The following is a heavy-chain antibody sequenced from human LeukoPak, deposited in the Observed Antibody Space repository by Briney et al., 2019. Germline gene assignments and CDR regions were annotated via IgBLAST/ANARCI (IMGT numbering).Heavy chain of an antibody. CDR1: GGTFSDYS. V-gene: IGHV1-69*02. CDR3: VRSGYDYDWFDP. CDR2: ILPLVGRL. Sequence: SVKVSCQARGGTFSDYSISWVRQAPGQGLEWMGRILPLVGRLHYAQKFQGRFTLTADKSTTTVYMELSSLRSEDTAVYYCVRSGYDYDWFDPWGQGTLVTVSS. J-gene: IGHJ5*02. D-gene: IGHD5-12*01.